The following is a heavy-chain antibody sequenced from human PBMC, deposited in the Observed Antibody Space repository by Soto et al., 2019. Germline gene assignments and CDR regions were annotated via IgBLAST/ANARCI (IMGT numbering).Heavy chain of an antibody. CDR2: IWYDGSNK. CDR3: ARDYNFWSGYYSAAFDI. Sequence: GSLRLSCAASGFTFSSYGMHWVRQAPDKGLEWVAVIWYDGSNKYYADSVEGRFTISRDNSKNTLYLQMNSLRAEDTAVYYCARDYNFWSGYYSAAFDIWGQGTMVTVSS. CDR1: GFTFSSYG. D-gene: IGHD3-3*01. V-gene: IGHV3-33*01. J-gene: IGHJ3*02.